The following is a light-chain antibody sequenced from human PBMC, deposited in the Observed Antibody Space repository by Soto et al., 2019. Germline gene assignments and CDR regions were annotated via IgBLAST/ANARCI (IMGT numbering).Light chain of an antibody. CDR2: DAS. CDR1: QSVASD. J-gene: IGKJ4*01. V-gene: IGKV3-11*01. CDR3: QQRSNWLT. Sequence: EIVVTQSPATLSVSPGERATLSCRASQSVASDFAWYQQKPGQAPRLLIYDASTRATGIPARFSGSGSGTEFTLTISSLEPEDFAVYYCQQRSNWLTFGGGTKV.